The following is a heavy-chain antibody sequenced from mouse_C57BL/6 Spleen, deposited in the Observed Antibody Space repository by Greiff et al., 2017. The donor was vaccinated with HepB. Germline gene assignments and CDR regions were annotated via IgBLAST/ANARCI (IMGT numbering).Heavy chain of an antibody. J-gene: IGHJ1*03. CDR3: ARSAPYGSSLWYFDV. CDR1: GYTFTSYW. Sequence: QVQLQQPGAELVMPGASVKLSCKASGYTFTSYWMHWVKQRPGQGLEWIGEIDPSDSYTNYNQKFKGKSTLTVDKSSSTAYMQLSSLTSEDSAVYYCARSAPYGSSLWYFDVWGTGTTVTVSS. V-gene: IGHV1-69*01. D-gene: IGHD1-1*01. CDR2: IDPSDSYT.